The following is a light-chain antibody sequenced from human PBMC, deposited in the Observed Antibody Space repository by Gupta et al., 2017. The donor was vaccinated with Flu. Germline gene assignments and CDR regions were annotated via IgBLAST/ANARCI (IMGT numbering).Light chain of an antibody. CDR2: GSN. Sequence: QSVLAQPPSASGTPGQRVTISCSGSSSNIGSNAVNWYQQVPGTSPKLLIYGSNQRPSRGPERFAGSKAGHSASLAIRGLQAEDEADYFWAAWDERLNGHYVFGTGTKVTVL. CDR1: SSNIGSNA. J-gene: IGLJ1*01. CDR3: AAWDERLNGHYV. V-gene: IGLV1-44*01.